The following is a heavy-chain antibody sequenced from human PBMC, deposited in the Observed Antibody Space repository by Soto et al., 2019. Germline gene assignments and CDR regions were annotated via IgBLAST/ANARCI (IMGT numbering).Heavy chain of an antibody. Sequence: QVQLQQGGAGLLKPSETLSLTCAVYGGAFRGYSWSWLRKPPGKGLEWIGDLNPSGSTNYNPSLKSRVTISVDTSKTRFSLKLTSVTAADTAVYYCARGRPGYISGWYRDFWGQGTLVTVSS. CDR2: LNPSGST. CDR3: ARGRPGYISGWYRDF. CDR1: GGAFRGYS. V-gene: IGHV4-34*02. D-gene: IGHD6-19*01. J-gene: IGHJ4*02.